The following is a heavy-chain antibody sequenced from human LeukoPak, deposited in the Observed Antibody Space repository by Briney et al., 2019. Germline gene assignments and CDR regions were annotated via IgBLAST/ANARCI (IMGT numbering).Heavy chain of an antibody. CDR1: GFAFDDHA. CDR3: AKDIGVRKYHYYYYMDV. Sequence: PGGSLRLSCAASGFAFDDHAFHWVRQVPGKGLEWVSGISWNGVAIGYADSVKGRFTISRDNAKNYLFLQMNSLRPEDTAVYYCAKDIGVRKYHYYYYMDVWGKGTTVTVSS. D-gene: IGHD3-3*01. V-gene: IGHV3-9*01. CDR2: ISWNGVAI. J-gene: IGHJ6*03.